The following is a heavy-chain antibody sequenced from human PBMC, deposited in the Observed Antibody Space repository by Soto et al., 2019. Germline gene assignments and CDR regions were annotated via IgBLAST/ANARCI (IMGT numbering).Heavy chain of an antibody. Sequence: PGWSLRLSCAASGFTFSSYAMSWVRQAPGKGLEWVSAISGSGGSTYYADSVKGRFTISRDNSKNTLYLQMNSLRAEDTAVYYCAKDGYSSGWSFDYWGQGTLVTVSS. D-gene: IGHD6-19*01. J-gene: IGHJ4*02. CDR3: AKDGYSSGWSFDY. CDR2: ISGSGGST. V-gene: IGHV3-23*01. CDR1: GFTFSSYA.